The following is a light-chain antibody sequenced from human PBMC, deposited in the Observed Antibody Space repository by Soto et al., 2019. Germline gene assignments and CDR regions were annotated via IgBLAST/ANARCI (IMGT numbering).Light chain of an antibody. CDR3: QQYGGSPLT. V-gene: IGKV3-20*01. Sequence: TVLTQSPGTLSLSPGERATLSCRATQSVSSSYLAWYQQKPGQAPRLLIYGASNRATGIPDRFSGSGSGTDFTLTISRLEPGDFAVYYCQQYGGSPLTFGGGTKVDIK. CDR1: QSVSSSY. CDR2: GAS. J-gene: IGKJ4*01.